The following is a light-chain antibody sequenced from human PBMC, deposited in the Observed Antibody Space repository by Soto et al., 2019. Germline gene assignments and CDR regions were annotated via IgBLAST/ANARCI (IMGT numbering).Light chain of an antibody. J-gene: IGKJ2*01. CDR3: QQYDSSPYT. Sequence: EIVLTQSPGTLSLSPGERVTLSCRASQSVSSSYLAWYQQKPGQAPRLLIYGASSRATGIPDRFSGSGSGTDFTLTISRLEPEDFAEYYCQQYDSSPYTFGQGTKLEIK. CDR2: GAS. V-gene: IGKV3-20*01. CDR1: QSVSSSY.